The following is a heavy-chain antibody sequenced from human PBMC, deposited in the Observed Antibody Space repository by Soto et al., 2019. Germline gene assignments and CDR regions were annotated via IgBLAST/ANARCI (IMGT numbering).Heavy chain of an antibody. CDR3: ARDRRIAAAGAYYYYGMDV. D-gene: IGHD6-13*01. CDR2: IYYSGST. Sequence: SQTLSLTCTVSIGSVSSGSYYWIWIRLPPGKGLEWIGYIYYSGSTNYHPSLKSRVTISVDTSKNQFSLKLSSVTAADTAVYYCARDRRIAAAGAYYYYGMDVWGQGTTVTVSS. CDR1: IGSVSSGSYY. J-gene: IGHJ6*02. V-gene: IGHV4-61*01.